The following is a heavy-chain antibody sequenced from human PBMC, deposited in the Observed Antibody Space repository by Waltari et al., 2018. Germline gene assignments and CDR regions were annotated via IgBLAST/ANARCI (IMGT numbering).Heavy chain of an antibody. CDR2: IKQEGREI. CDR3: ARDAGHYSNDY. J-gene: IGHJ4*02. V-gene: IGHV3-7*01. Sequence: EVQLVESGGGLVQPGGSLRLSCTASGVTFSTYWMSGVRQAPGQVLDGVANIKQEGREIHYADSVKCRFTVSRDNAKNSMSLQINSLTAEDTAVYYCARDAGHYSNDYWGQGTLVTVSS. CDR1: GVTFSTYW. D-gene: IGHD4-4*01.